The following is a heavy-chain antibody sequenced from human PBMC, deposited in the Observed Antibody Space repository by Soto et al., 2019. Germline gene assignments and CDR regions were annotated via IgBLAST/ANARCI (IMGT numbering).Heavy chain of an antibody. CDR2: IKQDGSEK. CDR3: ARRIFGVVYNWFDP. CDR1: GFTFSSYW. Sequence: PGGSLRLSCAASGFTFSSYWMSWVRQAPGKGLEWVANIKQDGSEKYYVDSVKGRFTISRDNAKNSLYLQMNSLRAEDTAVYYCARRIFGVVYNWFDPWGQGTLVTVSS. D-gene: IGHD3-3*01. J-gene: IGHJ5*02. V-gene: IGHV3-7*01.